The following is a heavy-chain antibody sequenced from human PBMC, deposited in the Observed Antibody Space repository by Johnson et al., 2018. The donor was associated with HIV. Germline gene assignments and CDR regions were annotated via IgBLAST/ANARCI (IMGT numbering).Heavy chain of an antibody. CDR3: ARDHLRRSHAFDI. CDR2: IYSGGST. D-gene: IGHD2-15*01. V-gene: IGHV3-53*01. Sequence: MQLVESGGGLIQPGGSLRLSCAASGFTVSSNYMSWVRQAPGKGLEWVSVIYSGGSTYYADSMKGRFTISRDNSKNTLYLQMNSLRAEDTAVYYCARDHLRRSHAFDIWGQGTMVTVSS. CDR1: GFTVSSNY. J-gene: IGHJ3*02.